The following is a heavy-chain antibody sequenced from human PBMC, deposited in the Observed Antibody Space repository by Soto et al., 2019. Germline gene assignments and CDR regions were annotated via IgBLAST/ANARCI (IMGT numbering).Heavy chain of an antibody. J-gene: IGHJ6*03. V-gene: IGHV3-74*01. CDR3: ARGSGVYYMDV. CDR1: GFTFSSYW. CDR2: SNSDGSST. Sequence: EVQLVESGGGLVQPGGSLRLSCAASGFTFSSYWMHWVRQAPGKGLVWVSRSNSDGSSTNYADSVKGRFTISRDNAKNTLYLQMNSLRADDTAVYYCARGSGVYYMDVWGKGSTVTVFS. D-gene: IGHD3-10*01.